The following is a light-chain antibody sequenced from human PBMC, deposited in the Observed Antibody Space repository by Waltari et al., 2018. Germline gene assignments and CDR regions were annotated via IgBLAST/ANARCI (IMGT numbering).Light chain of an antibody. CDR3: QQYENWPLT. V-gene: IGKV3-15*01. J-gene: IGKJ4*01. CDR2: GGS. Sequence: EIVMTQSPATLSVSPGERATLSCRASQSVNRKLAWYQQKPGQAPRLLIYGGSTRDTGIPDRFSGSGSGTEFTLTISSLQSDDFVVYYCQQYENWPLTFGGGTKLEI. CDR1: QSVNRK.